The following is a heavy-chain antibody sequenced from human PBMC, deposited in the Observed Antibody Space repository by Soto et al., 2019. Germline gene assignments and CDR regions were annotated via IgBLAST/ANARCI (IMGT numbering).Heavy chain of an antibody. CDR3: ARHRQWLVPFDY. CDR1: GGSISSYY. D-gene: IGHD6-19*01. J-gene: IGHJ4*02. CDR2: IYYSVST. V-gene: IGHV4-59*08. Sequence: SETLSLTCTVSGGSISSYYWSWIRQPPGKGLEWIGYIYYSVSTNYNPSLKSRVSISVDTSKNQFSLKLTSVTASDTAVYYCARHRQWLVPFDYWGQGTLVTVSS.